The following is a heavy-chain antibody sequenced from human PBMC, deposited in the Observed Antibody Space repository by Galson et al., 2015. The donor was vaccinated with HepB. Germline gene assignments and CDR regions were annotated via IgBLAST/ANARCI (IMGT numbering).Heavy chain of an antibody. CDR3: ARDTSNWSDWYFDL. D-gene: IGHD4-11*01. Sequence: LRLSCAASGFTVSSKYMSWVRQAPGKGLEWVSLINSGGKTSYADSVKGRFTVSRDTSKNIIFLQMNSLKSEDTAVYYCARDTSNWSDWYFDLWGRGTLVTVSS. V-gene: IGHV3-66*02. J-gene: IGHJ2*01. CDR2: INSGGKT. CDR1: GFTVSSKY.